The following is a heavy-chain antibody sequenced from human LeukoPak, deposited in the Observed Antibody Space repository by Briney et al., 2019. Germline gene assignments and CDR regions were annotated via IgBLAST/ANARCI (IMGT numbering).Heavy chain of an antibody. CDR3: ASLHLGELSSNDY. CDR2: ISSSSSTI. D-gene: IGHD3-16*02. V-gene: IGHV3-48*02. CDR1: GFTFSSYR. J-gene: IGHJ4*02. Sequence: GGSLRLSCAASGFTFSSYRMNWVRQAPGKGLEWVSYISSSSSTIYYADSVKGRFTISRDNAKNSLYLQMNSLRDEDTAVYYCASLHLGELSSNDYWGQGTLVTVSS.